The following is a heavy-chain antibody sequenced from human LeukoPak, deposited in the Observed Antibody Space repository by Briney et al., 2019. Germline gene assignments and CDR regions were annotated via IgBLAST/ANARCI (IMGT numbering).Heavy chain of an antibody. Sequence: GGSLRLSCAASGFTFSSYSMNWVRQAPGKGLEWVSSISDTSFYIYYADSVKGRFTISRDNAKNSLYLQMNSLRAEDTAVYYCARNDYGDSLYDYWGQGTLVTVSS. CDR3: ARNDYGDSLYDY. CDR1: GFTFSSYS. V-gene: IGHV3-21*01. CDR2: ISDTSFYI. J-gene: IGHJ4*02. D-gene: IGHD4-17*01.